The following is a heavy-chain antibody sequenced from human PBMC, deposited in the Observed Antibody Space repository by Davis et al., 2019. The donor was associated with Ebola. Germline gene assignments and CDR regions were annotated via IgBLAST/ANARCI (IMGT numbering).Heavy chain of an antibody. CDR1: GYTFTDYY. CDR2: INPNSGDT. Sequence: ASVKVSCKASGYTFTDYYMHWVRQAPGQGLEWMGWINPNSGDTKYAQRFQGRATITSDTSISIAYMELSRLTSDDTAVYYCAQIKQGAFDYWGQGTLVTVSS. V-gene: IGHV1-2*02. D-gene: IGHD3-16*01. CDR3: AQIKQGAFDY. J-gene: IGHJ4*02.